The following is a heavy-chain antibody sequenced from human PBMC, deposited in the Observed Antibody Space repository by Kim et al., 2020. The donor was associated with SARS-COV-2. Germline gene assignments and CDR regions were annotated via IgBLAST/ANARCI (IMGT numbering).Heavy chain of an antibody. CDR2: IDWDDDK. CDR1: GFSLSTSGMC. CDR3: AQATYSSGFPRFDP. Sequence: SGPTLVNPTQTLTLTCTFSGFSLSTSGMCVSWIRQPPGKALEWLARIDWDDDKYYSTSLKTRLTISKDTSKNQVVLTMTNMDPVDTPTYYCAQATYSSGFPRFDPWRQGTLLPVSS. D-gene: IGHD6-19*01. V-gene: IGHV2-70*11. J-gene: IGHJ5*02.